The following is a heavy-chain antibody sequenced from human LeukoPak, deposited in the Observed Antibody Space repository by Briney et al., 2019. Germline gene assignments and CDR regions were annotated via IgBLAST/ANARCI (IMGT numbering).Heavy chain of an antibody. CDR1: GYTFTGYY. D-gene: IGHD6-6*01. V-gene: IGHV1-69*13. J-gene: IGHJ5*02. CDR3: ASDSSSWEYNWFDP. Sequence: VASVKVSCKASGYTFTGYYMHWVRQAPGQGLEWMGGIIPIFGTANYAQKFQGRVTITADESTSTAYMELSSLRSEDTAVYYCASDSSSWEYNWFDPWGQGTLVTVSS. CDR2: IIPIFGTA.